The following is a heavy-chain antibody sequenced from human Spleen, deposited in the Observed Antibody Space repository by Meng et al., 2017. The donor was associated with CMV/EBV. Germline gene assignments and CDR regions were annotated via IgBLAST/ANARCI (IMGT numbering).Heavy chain of an antibody. D-gene: IGHD4-23*01. Sequence: SVKVSCKASGGTFSSYGISWVRQAPGQGLEWMGGIIPIFGTANIAQKFQGRVTITPDESTSTAYMELSSLRSEDTAVYYCARKLFPVKTGNYYYYYGMDVWGQGTTVTVSS. CDR2: IIPIFGTA. CDR1: GGTFSSYG. J-gene: IGHJ6*02. V-gene: IGHV1-69*13. CDR3: ARKLFPVKTGNYYYYYGMDV.